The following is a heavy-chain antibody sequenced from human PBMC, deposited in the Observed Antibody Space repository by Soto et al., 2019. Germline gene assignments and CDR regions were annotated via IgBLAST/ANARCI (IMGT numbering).Heavy chain of an antibody. CDR1: GFVFTNFW. V-gene: IGHV3-74*01. CDR3: AKDSWYFDL. CDR2: IDTSGHST. D-gene: IGHD6-13*01. Sequence: GSRRLSCEASGFVFTNFWMHWVRHVPGKGLVWVARIDTSGHSTNYAESVKGRFTISRDNAKNTVSLQMNSLRVEDTGVYYCAKDSWYFDLWSQGSKVTVSS. J-gene: IGHJ4*02.